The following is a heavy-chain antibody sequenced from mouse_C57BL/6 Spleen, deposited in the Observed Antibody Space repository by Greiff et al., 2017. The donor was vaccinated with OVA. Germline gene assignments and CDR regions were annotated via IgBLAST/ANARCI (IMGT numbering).Heavy chain of an antibody. J-gene: IGHJ2*01. Sequence: VQLQQSGPELVKPGASVKISCKASGYTFTDYYMNWVKQSHGKSLEWIGDINPNNGGTSYNQKFKGKATLTVDKSSSTAYMELRSLTSEDSAVYYCARKFLYDYDKGNFDYWGQGTTLTVSS. CDR1: GYTFTDYY. V-gene: IGHV1-26*01. CDR2: INPNNGGT. D-gene: IGHD2-4*01. CDR3: ARKFLYDYDKGNFDY.